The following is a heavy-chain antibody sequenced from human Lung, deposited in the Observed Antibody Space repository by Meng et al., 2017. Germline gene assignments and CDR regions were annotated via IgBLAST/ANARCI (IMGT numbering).Heavy chain of an antibody. CDR1: GFTFSSYS. J-gene: IGHJ4*02. CDR2: ISSSSSYI. Sequence: EVHRVEAGGGLVKPGGALRLSCAASGFTFSSYSMNGVRHAPGKGLEWVSSISSSSSYIYYADSVKGRFTISRDNAKNSLYLQMNSLRAEDTAVYYCARERGTSDYWGQGTLVTVSS. D-gene: IGHD1-7*01. V-gene: IGHV3-21*01. CDR3: ARERGTSDY.